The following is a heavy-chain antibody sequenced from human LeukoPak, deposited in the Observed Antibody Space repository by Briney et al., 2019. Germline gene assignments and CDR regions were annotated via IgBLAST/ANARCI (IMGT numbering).Heavy chain of an antibody. D-gene: IGHD7-27*01. CDR3: ARTGEEGIDY. CDR2: IYTSGST. V-gene: IGHV4-61*02. CDR1: GGSISSGSYY. Sequence: SETLSLTCTDSGGSISSGSYYWSWIRQPAGKGLEWIGRIYTSGSTNYNPSLNSRVTISVDTSKNQFSLKLSSVTAADTAVYYCARTGEEGIDYWGQGTLVTVSS. J-gene: IGHJ4*02.